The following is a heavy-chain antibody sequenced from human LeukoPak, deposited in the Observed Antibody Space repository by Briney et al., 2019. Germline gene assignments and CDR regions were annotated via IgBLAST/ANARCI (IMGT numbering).Heavy chain of an antibody. V-gene: IGHV3-48*03. CDR3: ARDGAEYYYDSSGYYYYYYYMDV. J-gene: IGHJ6*03. CDR2: ISSSGSTI. CDR1: GFTFSSYE. D-gene: IGHD3-22*01. Sequence: PGGSLRLSCAASGFTFSSYEMNWVRQAPGKGLEWVSYISSSGSTIYYADSVKGRFTISRDNAKNSLYLQMNSLRAEDTAVYYCARDGAEYYYDSSGYYYYYYYMDVWGKGTTVTVSS.